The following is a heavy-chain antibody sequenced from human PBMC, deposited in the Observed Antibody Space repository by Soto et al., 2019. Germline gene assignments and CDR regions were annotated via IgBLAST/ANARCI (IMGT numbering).Heavy chain of an antibody. CDR3: ARESLRRGYSYGTFDN. V-gene: IGHV4-61*01. D-gene: IGHD5-18*01. CDR2: IYYSGST. Sequence: SETLSLTCTVTGGSVSSGSYYWSWIRQPPGKGLEWIGYIYYSGSTNYNPSLTSRVTISVDTSKNQFSLKLASVTAADTAVYYCARESLRRGYSYGTFDNWGQGTLVTVSS. J-gene: IGHJ4*02. CDR1: GGSVSSGSYY.